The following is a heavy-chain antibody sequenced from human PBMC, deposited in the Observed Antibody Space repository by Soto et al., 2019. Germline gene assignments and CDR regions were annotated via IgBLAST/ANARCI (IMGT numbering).Heavy chain of an antibody. J-gene: IGHJ4*02. Sequence: QVQLVESGGGVVQPGRSLRLSCAASGFTFSSYGRHWVRQATGKGLERVAVISYDGSNKYYADSVKGRFTISRDNSKNTLYLQMNSLRADDTAVYYCAKGMHVYCGDDCSYHYFDYWGQGTLVTVSS. V-gene: IGHV3-30*18. CDR2: ISYDGSNK. D-gene: IGHD2-21*02. CDR1: GFTFSSYG. CDR3: AKGMHVYCGDDCSYHYFDY.